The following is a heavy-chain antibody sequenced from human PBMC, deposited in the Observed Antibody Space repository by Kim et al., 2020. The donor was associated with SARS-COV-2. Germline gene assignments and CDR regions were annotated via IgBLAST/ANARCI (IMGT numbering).Heavy chain of an antibody. Sequence: GGSLRLSCAASGFTFDDYTMHWVRQAPGKGLEWVSLITWDGAGTYYADSVKGRFSISRDNSKNSLYLQMSSLRTEDTALYYCAKDIRTIHLWLAYFDYWGQGTLVTVSS. J-gene: IGHJ4*02. V-gene: IGHV3-43*01. D-gene: IGHD5-18*01. CDR3: AKDIRTIHLWLAYFDY. CDR2: ITWDGAGT. CDR1: GFTFDDYT.